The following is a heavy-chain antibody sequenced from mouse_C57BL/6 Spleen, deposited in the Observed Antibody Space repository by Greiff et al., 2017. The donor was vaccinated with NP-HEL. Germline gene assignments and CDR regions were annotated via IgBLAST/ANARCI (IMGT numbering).Heavy chain of an antibody. J-gene: IGHJ2*01. D-gene: IGHD2-1*01. CDR2: IYPGDGDT. Sequence: QVQLQQSGAELVKPGASVKISCKASGYAFSSYWMNWVKQRPGQGLEWIGQIYPGDGDTNYNGKFKGKATLTVDKSSSTAYMQLSSLTSEDSALYVCARWGGVTAFDYWGQGTTLTVSS. V-gene: IGHV1-80*01. CDR3: ARWGGVTAFDY. CDR1: GYAFSSYW.